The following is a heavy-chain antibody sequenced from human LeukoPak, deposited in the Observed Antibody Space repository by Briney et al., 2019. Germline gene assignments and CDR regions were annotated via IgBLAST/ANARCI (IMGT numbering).Heavy chain of an antibody. CDR2: INPSGGST. CDR3: ARAPGNPRRGSFDY. V-gene: IGHV1-46*01. CDR1: GYILTSYY. D-gene: IGHD4-23*01. Sequence: ASVKVSCKASGYILTSYYMHWVRQAPGQGLKWMGIINPSGGSTSYAQKFQGRVTMTRDTSTSTVYMELSSLRSEDTAVYYCARAPGNPRRGSFDYWGQGTLVTVSS. J-gene: IGHJ4*02.